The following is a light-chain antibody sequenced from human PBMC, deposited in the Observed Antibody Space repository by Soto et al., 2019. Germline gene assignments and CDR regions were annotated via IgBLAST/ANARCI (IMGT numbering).Light chain of an antibody. CDR2: KAS. V-gene: IGKV1-5*03. J-gene: IGKJ1*01. CDR1: QGISVW. CDR3: QQYNNRWT. Sequence: DIKMPQSPSTLSASVGARVTITCRASQGISVWLAWFQQKPGNAPKLLIYKASTLESGVPSRFSGSGSGTEFTLTISSLQPDDSATYYCQQYNNRWTFGQGTKVEI.